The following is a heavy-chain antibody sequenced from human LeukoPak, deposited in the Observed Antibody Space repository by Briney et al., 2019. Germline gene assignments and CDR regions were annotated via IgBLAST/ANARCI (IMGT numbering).Heavy chain of an antibody. CDR3: ARGYYGSGSHTFDP. Sequence: PSETLSLTCTVSGGAISSSNYYWAWIRQRPGKGLEWIANIYYTGTNNCNPSLKRRVTISVDTSKNQFSLRLSSVTAADTAVYYCARGYYGSGSHTFDPWGQGTLVTVSS. CDR2: IYYTGTN. J-gene: IGHJ5*02. CDR1: GGAISSSNYY. D-gene: IGHD3-10*01. V-gene: IGHV4-39*01.